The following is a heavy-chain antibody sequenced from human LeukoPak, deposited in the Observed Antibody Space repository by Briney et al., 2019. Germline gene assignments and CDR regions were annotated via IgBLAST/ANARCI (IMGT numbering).Heavy chain of an antibody. Sequence: SETLSLTCAVSGYSISSGYYWGWIRQPPGKGLEWIGSIYHSGSTYYIPSLKSRVTISVDTSKNQFSLKLSSVTAADTAVYYCARVEGTYYYGSGSYFWFDPWGQGTLVTVSS. CDR1: GYSISSGYY. D-gene: IGHD3-10*01. CDR3: ARVEGTYYYGSGSYFWFDP. J-gene: IGHJ5*02. V-gene: IGHV4-38-2*01. CDR2: IYHSGST.